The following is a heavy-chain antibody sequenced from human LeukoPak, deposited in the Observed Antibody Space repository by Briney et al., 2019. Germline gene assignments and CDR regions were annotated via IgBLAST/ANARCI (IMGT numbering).Heavy chain of an antibody. D-gene: IGHD2-15*01. Sequence: GGSLRLSCAASGFTLSSYWMHWVRQAPGKGLVWVSRINSDGSSTSYAYSVKGRFTISRDNAKNTLYLQMNSLRAEDTAVYYCARDDRWELLTLDYWGQGTLVTVSS. CDR3: ARDDRWELLTLDY. V-gene: IGHV3-74*01. CDR2: INSDGSST. J-gene: IGHJ4*02. CDR1: GFTLSSYW.